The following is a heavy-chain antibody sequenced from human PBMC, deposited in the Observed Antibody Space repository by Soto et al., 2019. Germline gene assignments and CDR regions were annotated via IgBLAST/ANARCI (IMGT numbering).Heavy chain of an antibody. CDR1: GYTFTGYY. Sequence: ASVKVSCKASGYTFTGYYMHWVRQAPGQGLEWMGWINPNSGGTNYAQKFQGRVTMTRDTSISTAYMELSRLRSDDTAVYYCARAPLIYCSSTSCSGGHWFDHWGQGTLVTVSS. J-gene: IGHJ5*02. D-gene: IGHD2-2*01. V-gene: IGHV1-2*02. CDR2: INPNSGGT. CDR3: ARAPLIYCSSTSCSGGHWFDH.